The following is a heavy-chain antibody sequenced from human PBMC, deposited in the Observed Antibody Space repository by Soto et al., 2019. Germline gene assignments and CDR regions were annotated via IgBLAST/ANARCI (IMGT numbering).Heavy chain of an antibody. CDR3: AREIFGATFDY. CDR1: GGSISSYY. J-gene: IGHJ4*02. D-gene: IGHD3-3*01. V-gene: IGHV4-59*12. CDR2: IYYSGST. Sequence: PSETLSLTCTVSGGSISSYYWSWIRQPPGKGLEWIGYIYYSGSTNYNPSLKSRVTISVDTSKNQFSLKLSSVTAADTAVYYCAREIFGATFDYWGQGTLVTVSS.